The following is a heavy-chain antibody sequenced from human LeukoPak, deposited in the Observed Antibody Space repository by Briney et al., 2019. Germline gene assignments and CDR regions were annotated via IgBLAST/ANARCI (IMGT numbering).Heavy chain of an antibody. CDR2: IYTSGNS. D-gene: IGHD2-21*02. Sequence: SETLSLTCTVSGVSISSYSWSWIRQPAEKGLEWIGRIYTSGNSNYNPSLKSRVTMSIDTSKKQFSLRMSSVADADTAVYYCASSWVMETASGFDHWGQGFLVTVSS. CDR3: ASSWVMETASGFDH. J-gene: IGHJ4*02. CDR1: GVSISSYS. V-gene: IGHV4-4*07.